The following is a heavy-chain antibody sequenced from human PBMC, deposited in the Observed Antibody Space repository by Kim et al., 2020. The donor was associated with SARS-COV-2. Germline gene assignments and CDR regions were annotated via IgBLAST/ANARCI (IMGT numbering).Heavy chain of an antibody. CDR2: IKGDGSEK. V-gene: IGHV3-7*01. CDR3: ARYLKVGGSDYFDY. D-gene: IGHD1-26*01. J-gene: IGHJ4*02. CDR1: GFTFSSYW. Sequence: GGSLRLSCAASGFTFSSYWMSWVRQAPGKGLEWVANIKGDGSEKYYVDSVKGRFTISRDNAKNSLNLQMNSLRAEDTAVYYCARYLKVGGSDYFDYWGQGTLVTVSS.